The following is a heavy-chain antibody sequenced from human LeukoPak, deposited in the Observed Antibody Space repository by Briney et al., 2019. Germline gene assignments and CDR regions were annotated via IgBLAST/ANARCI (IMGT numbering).Heavy chain of an antibody. CDR2: MYYSGSS. Sequence: SATLSLTCTVSGGSISSYYWSWIRQPPGQGLEWIGYMYYSGSSNYSPSLKSRVTISVDTSKNQFSLKLSSVTAADTAVYYCARDDTRDETAFDYWGQGTLVTVSS. CDR1: GGSISSYY. D-gene: IGHD5-24*01. J-gene: IGHJ4*02. V-gene: IGHV4-59*01. CDR3: ARDDTRDETAFDY.